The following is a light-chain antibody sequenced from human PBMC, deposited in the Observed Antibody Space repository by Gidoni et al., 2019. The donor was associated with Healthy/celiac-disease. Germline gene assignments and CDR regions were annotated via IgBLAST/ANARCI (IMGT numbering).Light chain of an antibody. CDR3: QQYNSYST. J-gene: IGKJ1*01. Sequence: DIQMTQSPSPLSASVGDRVTITCRASQIISSWLDWYQQKPGKAPKLLIYDASSLESGVPSRFSGSGAGTEFTPTSSSLQPDDFASYYRQQYNSYSTFGQGTKVEIK. CDR2: DAS. V-gene: IGKV1-5*01. CDR1: QIISSW.